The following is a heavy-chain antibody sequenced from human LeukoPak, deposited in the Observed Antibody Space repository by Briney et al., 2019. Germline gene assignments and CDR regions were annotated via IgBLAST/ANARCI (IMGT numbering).Heavy chain of an antibody. J-gene: IGHJ5*02. Sequence: PGGSLRLSCAASGFTFSSYAMSWVRQAPGKGLEWVSAISGSGGSTYYADSVKGRFTISRDNSKNTLYLQMNSLRAEDTAVYYCAKVSLIAAAGTKDNWFDPWGQGTLVTVSS. CDR3: AKVSLIAAAGTKDNWFDP. CDR1: GFTFSSYA. V-gene: IGHV3-23*01. D-gene: IGHD6-13*01. CDR2: ISGSGGST.